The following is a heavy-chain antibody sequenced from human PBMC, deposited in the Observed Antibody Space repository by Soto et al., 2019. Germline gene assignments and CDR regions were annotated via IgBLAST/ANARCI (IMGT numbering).Heavy chain of an antibody. D-gene: IGHD3-10*01. CDR3: ARDIITVIGGEIYYYFGMDV. Sequence: SETLSLTCAVNGGSFREYYWSWLRQPPGKGLEWIGEINQSGTTHYNPSLKRRINISIDTSKNQFSLNLTSVTAADTATYYCARDIITVIGGEIYYYFGMDVWGQGTTGTVSS. V-gene: IGHV4-34*01. CDR1: GGSFREYY. CDR2: INQSGTT. J-gene: IGHJ6*02.